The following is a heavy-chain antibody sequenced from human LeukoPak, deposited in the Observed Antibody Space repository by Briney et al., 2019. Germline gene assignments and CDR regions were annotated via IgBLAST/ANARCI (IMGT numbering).Heavy chain of an antibody. Sequence: SETLSLTCTGTGGFNSRYHWSWIRQPPGKGLEGIGYIYYSGSTNYNPSLKSRVTISVDTSKNQFSLKLSSVTAADTAVYYCPRGTYNYGIDYWGQGTLVTVSS. D-gene: IGHD5-18*01. V-gene: IGHV4-59*01. CDR1: GGFNSRYH. CDR2: IYYSGST. J-gene: IGHJ4*02. CDR3: PRGTYNYGIDY.